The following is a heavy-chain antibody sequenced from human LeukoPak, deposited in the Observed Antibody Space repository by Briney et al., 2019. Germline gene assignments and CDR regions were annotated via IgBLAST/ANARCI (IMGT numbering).Heavy chain of an antibody. D-gene: IGHD2-21*02. Sequence: SETLSLTCTVSGGSISSYYWSWIRQPPGKGLEWIGYIYYSGSTNYNPSLKSRVTISVDTSKNQFSLKLSSVTAADTAVYYCARGNSGGLVVVTWGQGTLVTVSS. CDR3: ARGNSGGLVVVT. J-gene: IGHJ4*02. CDR2: IYYSGST. V-gene: IGHV4-59*01. CDR1: GGSISSYY.